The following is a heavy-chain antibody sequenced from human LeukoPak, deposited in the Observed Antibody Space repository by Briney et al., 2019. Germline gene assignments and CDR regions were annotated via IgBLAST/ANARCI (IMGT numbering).Heavy chain of an antibody. CDR1: GGSISSGSYY. V-gene: IGHV4-39*01. Sequence: SETLSLTCTVSGGSISSGSYYWGWVRQPPGKGLEWIGSMYYSGNTFYNPSLKSRVTISVDTSKNQFSLKLTSVTAADTAVYYCAGHGNHVFDIWGQGTMVTVSS. CDR3: AGHGNHVFDI. CDR2: MYYSGNT. J-gene: IGHJ3*02. D-gene: IGHD1-14*01.